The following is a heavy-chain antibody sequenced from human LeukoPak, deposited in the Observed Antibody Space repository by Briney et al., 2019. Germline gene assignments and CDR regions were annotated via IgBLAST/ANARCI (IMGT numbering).Heavy chain of an antibody. V-gene: IGHV3-9*01. D-gene: IGHD5-18*01. CDR1: GFTFDDYA. J-gene: IGHJ4*02. Sequence: GGSLRLSCAASGFTFDDYAMHWVRQAPGKGLEWVSGISWNSGRIGYADSVKGRFTISRDNAKNSLYLQMNSLRAEDTAVYYCARDLSGVTGYTYGRGIDYWGQGTLVTVSS. CDR3: ARDLSGVTGYTYGRGIDY. CDR2: ISWNSGRI.